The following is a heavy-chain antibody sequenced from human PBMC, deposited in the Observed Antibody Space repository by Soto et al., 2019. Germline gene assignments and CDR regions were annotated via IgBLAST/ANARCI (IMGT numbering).Heavy chain of an antibody. Sequence: GAPVKASCKASGGTFSSYAISWVRQAPGQGLDWMGGIIPIFGTANYAQKFQGRVTITADKSTSTAYMELSSLRSEDTAVYYCASRPRWYDSSGYSGSDDAFDIWGQGTMVTVSS. V-gene: IGHV1-69*06. CDR3: ASRPRWYDSSGYSGSDDAFDI. D-gene: IGHD3-22*01. CDR1: GGTFSSYA. CDR2: IIPIFGTA. J-gene: IGHJ3*02.